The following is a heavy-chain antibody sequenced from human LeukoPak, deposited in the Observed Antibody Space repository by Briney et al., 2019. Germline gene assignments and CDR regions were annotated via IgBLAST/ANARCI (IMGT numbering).Heavy chain of an antibody. J-gene: IGHJ3*02. Sequence: GGSLRLSCAASGFTFSSYGMHWVRQAPGKGLEWVAFIRYDGNNKYYTDSVKGRFTISRDNAKNSLYLQMNSLRAEDTAVYYCARVPISGSYLGAFDIWGQGTMVTVSS. CDR3: ARVPISGSYLGAFDI. CDR1: GFTFSSYG. CDR2: IRYDGNNK. V-gene: IGHV3-30*02. D-gene: IGHD1-26*01.